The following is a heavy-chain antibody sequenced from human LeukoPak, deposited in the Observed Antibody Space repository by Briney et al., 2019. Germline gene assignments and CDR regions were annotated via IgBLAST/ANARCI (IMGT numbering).Heavy chain of an antibody. Sequence: SQTLSLTCAISGDSVSSNNAAWNWIRQSPSRGLEWLGRTYYRSKWYNDYAVSLKSRMTINADTSKNQFSLQLNSVTPEDTAVYYCAKGRWALFDCWGQGTLVIVSS. CDR1: GDSVSSNNAA. CDR3: AKGRWALFDC. D-gene: IGHD3-10*01. CDR2: TYYRSKWYN. J-gene: IGHJ4*02. V-gene: IGHV6-1*01.